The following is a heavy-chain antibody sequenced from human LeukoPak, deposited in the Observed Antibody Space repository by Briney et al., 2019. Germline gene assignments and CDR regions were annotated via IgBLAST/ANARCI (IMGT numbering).Heavy chain of an antibody. Sequence: SETLSLTCVVSGYSISSGYCWGWIRQPPGKGLEWIGSIYHSGSIYYNPSLKSRVTISVDTSKNQFSLKLSSVTAADTAVYYCARDQQLTYCGGDCYPANWGQGTLVTVSS. CDR1: GYSISSGYC. CDR2: IYHSGSI. J-gene: IGHJ4*02. D-gene: IGHD2-21*02. V-gene: IGHV4-38-2*02. CDR3: ARDQQLTYCGGDCYPAN.